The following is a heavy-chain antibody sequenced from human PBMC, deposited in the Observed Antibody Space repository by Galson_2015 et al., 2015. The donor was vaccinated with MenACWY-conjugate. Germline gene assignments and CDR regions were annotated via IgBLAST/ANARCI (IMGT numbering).Heavy chain of an antibody. Sequence: SCAASGFTFSSYAMSWVRQAPGQGLEWMGTINPSSGSTSYAQNFQGRVTMTRDTSTSTVYMELSSLRSEDTAVYYCAREYCGGDCYPTSWGQGTLVTVSS. CDR3: AREYCGGDCYPTS. CDR2: INPSSGST. J-gene: IGHJ4*02. D-gene: IGHD2-21*02. V-gene: IGHV1-46*01. CDR1: GFTFSSYA.